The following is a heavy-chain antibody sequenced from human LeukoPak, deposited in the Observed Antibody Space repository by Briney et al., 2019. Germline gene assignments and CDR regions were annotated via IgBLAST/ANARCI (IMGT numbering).Heavy chain of an antibody. Sequence: SETLSLTCTVSGGSVSSYYWSWTRQTPEKGLEWIGYMSYSGRTDYGPSLKSRVTMSVDTSKNQFSLKMSYVTAADTGVYYCARGYCRDDICQVFPYWGQGTLVTVSS. CDR3: ARGYCRDDICQVFPY. J-gene: IGHJ4*02. CDR2: MSYSGRT. D-gene: IGHD2-21*02. CDR1: GGSVSSYY. V-gene: IGHV4-59*02.